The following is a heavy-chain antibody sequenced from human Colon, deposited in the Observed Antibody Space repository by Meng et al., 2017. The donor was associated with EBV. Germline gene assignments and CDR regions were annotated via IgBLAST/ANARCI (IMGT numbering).Heavy chain of an antibody. CDR1: GWYLSGDY. D-gene: IGHD2-8*02. CDR3: AGRPTGIDY. V-gene: IGHV4-34*12. J-gene: IGHJ4*02. CDR2: IIHGGSS. Sequence: QLKQSGAVVLKPSKTLGLTCAGDGWYLSGDYSNWGREPPGKRLEWIGEIIHGGSSSYNPSLKSRVTISIDSSKNQLSLTPDSVTAAYTAVYCCAGRPTGIDYWGQGTLVTVSS.